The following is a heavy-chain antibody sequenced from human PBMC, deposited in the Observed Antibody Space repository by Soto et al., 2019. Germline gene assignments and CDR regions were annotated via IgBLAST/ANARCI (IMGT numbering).Heavy chain of an antibody. J-gene: IGHJ6*02. CDR1: EYSFTNYW. V-gene: IGHV5-51*01. CDR3: ARTAAAGKYYYGMDV. CDR2: LYPGDSDT. D-gene: IGHD6-13*01. Sequence: GESLKISCKGSEYSFTNYWIAWVRQMPGKGLEWMGILYPGDSDTRYSPSFQAQVTISADKSISTAYLQRSSPKASDTAMYYCARTAAAGKYYYGMDVWGQGTTVTVSS.